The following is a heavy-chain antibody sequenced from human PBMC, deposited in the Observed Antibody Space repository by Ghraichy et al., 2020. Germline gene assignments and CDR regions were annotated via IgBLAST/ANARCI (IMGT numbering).Heavy chain of an antibody. CDR2: INPDNGKT. V-gene: IGHV1-3*01. D-gene: IGHD6-19*01. J-gene: IGHJ1*01. CDR1: GYTFTSYA. CDR3: SRGSTQWLVSSLGY. Sequence: ASLKVSCKASGYTFTSYAVHWVRQAPGQRPEWMGWINPDNGKTKYSQNFQDRLTFTRDTSASTAYMDLRSLRSEDTAVYYCSRGSTQWLVSSLGYWGQGTLVTVSS.